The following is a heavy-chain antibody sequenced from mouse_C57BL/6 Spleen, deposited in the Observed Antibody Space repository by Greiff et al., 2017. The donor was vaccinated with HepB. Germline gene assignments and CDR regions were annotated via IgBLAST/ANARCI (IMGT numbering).Heavy chain of an antibody. CDR3: AGAYYSNYWCFDV. D-gene: IGHD2-5*01. V-gene: IGHV1-9*01. CDR1: GYTFTGYW. J-gene: IGHJ1*03. CDR2: ILPGSGST. Sequence: QVQLKESGAELMKPGASVKLSCKASGYTFTGYWIEWVKQRPGHGLEWIGEILPGSGSTNYNEKFKGKATFTADKSSNTAYMQLSSLTTEDSAIYYCAGAYYSNYWCFDVWGTGTTVTVSS.